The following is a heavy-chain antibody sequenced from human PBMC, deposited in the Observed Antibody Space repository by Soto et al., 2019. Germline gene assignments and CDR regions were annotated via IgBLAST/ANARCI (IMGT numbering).Heavy chain of an antibody. J-gene: IGHJ6*02. V-gene: IGHV3-73*01. CDR1: GFIFSGSA. CDR3: TRIRQDYSNYHFYYGMDV. Sequence: EVQLVESGGGLVQPGGSLKLSCAASGFIFSGSAMHWVRQASGKGLEWVGRIRGKTNSYATAYAASVKGRFTISRDDSKNTAYLQMHSLKTEDTAVYYCTRIRQDYSNYHFYYGMDVWGQGTTVTVSS. CDR2: IRGKTNSYAT. D-gene: IGHD4-4*01.